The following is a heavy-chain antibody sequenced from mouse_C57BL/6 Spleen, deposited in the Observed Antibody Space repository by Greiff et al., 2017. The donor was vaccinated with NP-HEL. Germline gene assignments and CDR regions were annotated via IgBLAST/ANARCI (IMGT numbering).Heavy chain of an antibody. CDR2: IWRGGST. J-gene: IGHJ1*03. V-gene: IGHV2-5*01. D-gene: IGHD2-5*01. Sequence: QVQLQQSGPGLVQPSQSLSITCTVSGFSLTSYGVHWVRQSPGKGLEWLGVIWRGGSTDYNAAFMSRLSTTKDNSKGQVFFKMNSLQADDTAIYYGARGSHSKPDYWYFDVWGTGTTVTVSS. CDR3: ARGSHSKPDYWYFDV. CDR1: GFSLTSYG.